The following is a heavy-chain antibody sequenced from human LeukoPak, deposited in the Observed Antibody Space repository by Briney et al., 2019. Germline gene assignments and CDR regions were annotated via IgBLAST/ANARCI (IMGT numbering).Heavy chain of an antibody. Sequence: KTSETLSLTCTVSGYSISSGDYWGWIRQPPGKGLEWIGSIYHSGSTYYNPSLKSRVTISVDTPKNQVSLKLTTVTAADTAVYYCARVPSGDDFCSGYLPYFDYWGQGNLVTVSS. CDR3: ARVPSGDDFCSGYLPYFDY. J-gene: IGHJ4*02. D-gene: IGHD3-3*01. CDR2: IYHSGST. V-gene: IGHV4-38-2*02. CDR1: GYSISSGDY.